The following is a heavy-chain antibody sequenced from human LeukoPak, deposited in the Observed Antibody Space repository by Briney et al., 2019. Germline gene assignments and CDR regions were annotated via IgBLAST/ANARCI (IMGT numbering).Heavy chain of an antibody. J-gene: IGHJ4*02. CDR2: ITNNGGST. CDR3: ARDGSDCRGGTCDRGPYDY. CDR1: GFTFSSYA. V-gene: IGHV3-64*01. D-gene: IGHD2-15*01. Sequence: PGGSLRLSCAASGFTFSSYAMHWIRQAPGKGLEYVSAITNNGGSTYYGNSVKGRFTISRDNSKNTLYLQMGSLRADDMAVYYCARDGSDCRGGTCDRGPYDYWGQGTLATVSS.